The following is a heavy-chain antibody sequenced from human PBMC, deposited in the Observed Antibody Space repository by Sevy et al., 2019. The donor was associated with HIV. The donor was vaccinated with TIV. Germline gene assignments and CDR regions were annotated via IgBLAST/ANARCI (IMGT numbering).Heavy chain of an antibody. V-gene: IGHV3-23*01. Sequence: GGSLRLSCAASGFTFNTHAMNWVRQAPGKGLEWVSVISGPGYGTNCADSVKGRFTISRDNSKNTLFLQMNSLRDDDTAVYYCAKALNPALESMLEVNLRSLNGFDVWGQGTMVTVSS. CDR2: ISGPGYGT. J-gene: IGHJ3*01. CDR1: GFTFNTHA. CDR3: AKALNPALESMLEVNLRSLNGFDV. D-gene: IGHD3-22*01.